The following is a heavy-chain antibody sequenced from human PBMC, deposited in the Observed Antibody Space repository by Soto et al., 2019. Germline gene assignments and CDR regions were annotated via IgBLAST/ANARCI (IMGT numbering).Heavy chain of an antibody. Sequence: ASVKVSCKASGYTFTSYDINWVRKATGQGLEWKGWMNPNSGNTGYAQKFQGRVTMTRNTSISTAYMELSSLRSEDTAVYYCARAHSDFGDYGDYWGKGTLVTRSS. V-gene: IGHV1-8*01. J-gene: IGHJ4*02. CDR3: ARAHSDFGDYGDY. D-gene: IGHD4-17*01. CDR2: MNPNSGNT. CDR1: GYTFTSYD.